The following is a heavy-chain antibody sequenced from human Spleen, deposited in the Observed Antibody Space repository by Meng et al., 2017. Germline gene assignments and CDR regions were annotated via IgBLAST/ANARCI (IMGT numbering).Heavy chain of an antibody. CDR2: IGHSGFT. CDR1: GGSISTCGYY. CDR3: VRSSAWVRTGFDP. J-gene: IGHJ5*02. V-gene: IGHV4-39*01. D-gene: IGHD6-19*01. Sequence: QVQLQESGPGLVKPSEALAPTCRVSGGSISTCGYYWGWIRQPPGKGLEWIGSIGHSGFTYYTPSLKSRVAVSLDTSKSQFSLILTSVTAADTAVYYCVRSSAWVRTGFDPWGQGTLVTVSS.